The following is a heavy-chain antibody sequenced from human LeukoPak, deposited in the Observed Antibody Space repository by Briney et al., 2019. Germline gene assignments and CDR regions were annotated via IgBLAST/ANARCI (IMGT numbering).Heavy chain of an antibody. CDR2: IYSGDSDT. J-gene: IGHJ4*02. V-gene: IGHV5-51*01. D-gene: IGHD3-22*01. Sequence: GESLKISCKGSGYSFSSYWIGWVRQMPGKGLEWMGIIYSGDSDTRYSPSFQGQVTISADKSISTAYLQWGSLKASDTAMYYCARPYYDSGGYYYVDYWGQGTLVTVSS. CDR1: GYSFSSYW. CDR3: ARPYYDSGGYYYVDY.